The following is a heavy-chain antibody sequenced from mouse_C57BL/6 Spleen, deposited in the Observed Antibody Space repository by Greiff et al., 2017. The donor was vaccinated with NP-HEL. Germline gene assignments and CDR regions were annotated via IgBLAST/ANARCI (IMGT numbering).Heavy chain of an antibody. CDR2: IYPGDGDT. Sequence: VQLQQSGAELVKPGASVKISCKASGYAFSSYWMNWVKQRPGKGLEWIGQIYPGDGDTNYNGKFKGKATLTADKSSSTAYMQLSSLTSEDSAVYFCAREDAVEAWFAYWGQGTLVTVSA. V-gene: IGHV1-80*01. CDR1: GYAFSSYW. CDR3: AREDAVEAWFAY. D-gene: IGHD1-1*01. J-gene: IGHJ3*01.